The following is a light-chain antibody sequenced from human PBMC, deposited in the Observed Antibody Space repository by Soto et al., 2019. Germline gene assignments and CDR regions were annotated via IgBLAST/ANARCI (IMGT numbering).Light chain of an antibody. CDR1: QSISNK. Sequence: DVKMYLSPSTVSAYVGDSVTITCRASQSISNKLAWYQQKPGKAPELLIYDASDSESGVPSRFSGSGSGTEFTLTISSLQPDDFAAYYCQQYNSYPATFGQGS. J-gene: IGKJ1*01. V-gene: IGKV1-5*01. CDR2: DAS. CDR3: QQYNSYPAT.